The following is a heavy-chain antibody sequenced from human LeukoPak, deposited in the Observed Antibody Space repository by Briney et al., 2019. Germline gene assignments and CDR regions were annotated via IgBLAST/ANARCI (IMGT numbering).Heavy chain of an antibody. J-gene: IGHJ3*02. CDR1: GFSFRSYA. CDR3: ARRGLLGDGLDI. V-gene: IGHV3-30*01. CDR2: ISYDGTTK. D-gene: IGHD1-26*01. Sequence: GRSLRLSCEASGFSFRSYAMHWVRQTPGKGLEGVAVISYDGTTKYYADSVRGRFTISRDNSKNTMDLQMNSLRPEDTAVYYCARRGLLGDGLDIWGQGTMVTVSS.